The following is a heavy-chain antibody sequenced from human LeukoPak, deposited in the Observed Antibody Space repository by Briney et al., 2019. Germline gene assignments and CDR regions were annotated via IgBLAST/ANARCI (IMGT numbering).Heavy chain of an antibody. CDR1: GFTFSSYA. Sequence: GGSLRLSCAASGFTFSSYAMSWVRQAPGKGLEWVSGISSTGGSTYYADSVKGRFTISRENSKNTLYLHMNSLTAEDTAVYYCARGYSSLDPWGQGTLVTVSS. J-gene: IGHJ5*02. CDR2: ISSTGGST. D-gene: IGHD6-19*01. V-gene: IGHV3-23*01. CDR3: ARGYSSLDP.